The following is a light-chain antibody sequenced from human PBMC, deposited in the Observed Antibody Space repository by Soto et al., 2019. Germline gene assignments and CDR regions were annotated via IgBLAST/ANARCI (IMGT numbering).Light chain of an antibody. J-gene: IGLJ1*01. CDR1: SSDVGSYNL. CDR2: EGN. CDR3: CSDAGTNTVV. V-gene: IGLV2-23*01. Sequence: QSALTQPASVSGSPGQSITISCTGTSSDVGSYNLVSWYQQHPGKAPKLIIYEGNKRPSGVSNRFSGSKSANTASLTICGLQTEDEADYYCCSDAGTNTVVFGTGTKLTVL.